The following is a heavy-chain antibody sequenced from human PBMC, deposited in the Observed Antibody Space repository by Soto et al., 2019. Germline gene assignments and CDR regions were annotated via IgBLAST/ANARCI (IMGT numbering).Heavy chain of an antibody. CDR3: STILVGAARHSGFDY. J-gene: IGHJ4*02. V-gene: IGHV4-39*02. CDR2: VHSSGGT. CDR1: GGSIKTGAYF. Sequence: SETLSLPCTVSGGSIKTGAYFWGWIRQPPGKGLEWIGSVHSSGGTYYNSSLNGRVTISIDTSTNHFSLNLISVTAADTAVYFCSTILVGAARHSGFDYWGQRTLVTVSS. D-gene: IGHD3-22*01.